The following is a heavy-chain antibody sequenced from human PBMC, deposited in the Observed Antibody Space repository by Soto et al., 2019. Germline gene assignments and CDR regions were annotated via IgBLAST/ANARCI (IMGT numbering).Heavy chain of an antibody. CDR2: IWYDGSNK. D-gene: IGHD2-15*01. CDR3: AMWGCSGSNCNLNQRSFDL. CDR1: GFIFNEYG. J-gene: IGHJ4*02. V-gene: IGHV3-33*03. Sequence: QVQLVESGGGVVQPGRSLRLSCAASGFIFNEYGMHWVRQAPGKGLEWVAVIWYDGSNKYYADSVKGRFTFSRDNSKNTISLQMNSLRVEDTAVYYCAMWGCSGSNCNLNQRSFDLWGQGTLVTVSS.